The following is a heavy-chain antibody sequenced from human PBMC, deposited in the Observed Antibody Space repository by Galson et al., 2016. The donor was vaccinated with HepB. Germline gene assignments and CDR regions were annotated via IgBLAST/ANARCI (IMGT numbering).Heavy chain of an antibody. V-gene: IGHV3-23*01. D-gene: IGHD6-13*01. CDR3: AKRIGAGGQFDY. CDR2: ISITVSST. CDR1: GFTFSSYA. Sequence: SLRLSCAASGFTFSSYAMNWVRQAPGKGLEWVSAISITVSSTYYADSVKGRFTISRDNSKNTLYLQMNTLRSEDTAIYYCAKRIGAGGQFDYWGQGTLVTVSS. J-gene: IGHJ4*02.